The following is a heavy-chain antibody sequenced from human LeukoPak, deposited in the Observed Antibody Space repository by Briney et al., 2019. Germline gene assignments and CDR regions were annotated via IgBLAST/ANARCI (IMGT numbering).Heavy chain of an antibody. Sequence: SETLSLTCAVSGDSISSGNWWNWVRQSPGQGLEWVGETYHSGSPRYNPSLKSRVTISVDKSKNQSSLKMFAVTAADTALYYCARGGVFGFDYWGQGSLVTVSS. V-gene: IGHV4-4*02. J-gene: IGHJ4*02. CDR2: TYHSGSP. CDR3: ARGGVFGFDY. CDR1: GDSISSGNW. D-gene: IGHD3-3*01.